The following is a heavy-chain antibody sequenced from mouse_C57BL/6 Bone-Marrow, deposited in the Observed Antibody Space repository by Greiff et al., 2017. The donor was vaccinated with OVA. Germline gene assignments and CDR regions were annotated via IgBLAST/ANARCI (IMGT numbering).Heavy chain of an antibody. CDR3: ARNSTGGPYFDY. D-gene: IGHD3-3*01. J-gene: IGHJ2*01. Sequence: QVQLQQSGPGLVQPSQSLSITCTVSGFSFTSYGVHWVRQSPGKGLEWMGVIWRGGSTDYNAAFITRLGISKDKSKSQVFFKMNSLQADDTAIDYCARNSTGGPYFDYWGQGTTLTVSS. CDR2: IWRGGST. CDR1: GFSFTSYG. V-gene: IGHV2-2*01.